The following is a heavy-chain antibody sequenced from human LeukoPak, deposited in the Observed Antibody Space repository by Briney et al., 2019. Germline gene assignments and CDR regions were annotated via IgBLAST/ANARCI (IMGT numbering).Heavy chain of an antibody. CDR1: GFTLTDYT. J-gene: IGHJ4*02. Sequence: PGGSLRLSCAASGFTLTDYTLNWVRQAPGKGLQWVSSISPDSGSIYYADSVKGRSTISRDSAKNSLYLQMNSLRVEDSAVYYCARGGYRDYDYGMWGQGTLVTVSS. CDR2: ISPDSGSI. V-gene: IGHV3-21*01. CDR3: ARGGYRDYDYGM. D-gene: IGHD5-12*01.